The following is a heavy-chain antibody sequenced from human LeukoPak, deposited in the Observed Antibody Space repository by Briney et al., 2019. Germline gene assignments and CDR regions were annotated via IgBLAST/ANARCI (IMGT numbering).Heavy chain of an antibody. CDR2: IYSGGST. D-gene: IGHD5-18*01. V-gene: IGHV3-53*01. CDR3: ARGDARGYSYGHFHFDH. Sequence: GGSLRLSCAASGFTVSSNYMSWVRQAPGKGLEWVSVIYSGGSTYYADSVKGRFTISRDNSKNTLYLQMNSLRAEDTAVYYCARGDARGYSYGHFHFDHWGHGTLVTVSS. J-gene: IGHJ4*01. CDR1: GFTVSSNY.